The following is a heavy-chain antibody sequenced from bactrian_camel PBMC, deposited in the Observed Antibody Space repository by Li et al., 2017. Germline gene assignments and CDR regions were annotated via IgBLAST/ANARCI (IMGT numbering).Heavy chain of an antibody. Sequence: HVQLVESGGGSVQSGGSLRLPCAASGYTYNVVCMAWFRQAPGKEREGVAAIRIRSGDSTRYADSVKGRFTMSQGNAKNTLYLQMNSLKPEDTAMYICNLNCRTWTGLRVYWGRGTQVTVS. J-gene: IGHJ4*01. D-gene: IGHD5*01. CDR3: NLNCRTWTGLRVY. CDR1: GYTYNVVC. CDR2: IRIRSGDST. V-gene: IGHV3S26*01.